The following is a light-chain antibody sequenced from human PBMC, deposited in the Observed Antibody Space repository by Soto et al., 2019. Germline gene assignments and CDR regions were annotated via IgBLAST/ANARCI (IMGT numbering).Light chain of an antibody. Sequence: EIVLTQSPANLSLSPGDRATLSCRASQSVSSYLAWYQQKPGQAPRLLIYDASNRATGIPARFSGSGSGTDFNLTISSLEPEAFAVYYCQQRSNWITFGQGTRLEIK. CDR3: QQRSNWIT. V-gene: IGKV3-11*01. CDR1: QSVSSY. CDR2: DAS. J-gene: IGKJ5*01.